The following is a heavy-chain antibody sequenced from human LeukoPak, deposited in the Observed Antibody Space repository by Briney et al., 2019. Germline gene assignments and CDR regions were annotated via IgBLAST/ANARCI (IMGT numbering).Heavy chain of an antibody. V-gene: IGHV4-4*07. CDR3: ARVLCVSNGICYALDI. CDR2: MYSSGSS. Sequence: SETLSLTCTVSGTFISPYHWSWFRQSAGKGLEWIGLMYSSGSSNYSPPLKSRLTISPDNSKNQFSLRLSSVTAADTAVYYCARVLCVSNGICYALDIWGQGTTVIVSS. D-gene: IGHD2-8*01. J-gene: IGHJ3*02. CDR1: GTFISPYH.